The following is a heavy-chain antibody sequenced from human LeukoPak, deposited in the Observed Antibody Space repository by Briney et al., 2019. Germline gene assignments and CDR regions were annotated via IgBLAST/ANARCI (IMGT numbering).Heavy chain of an antibody. CDR2: MNPNSGKT. Sequence: ASVKVSCKASGYPFTSYDINWVRQATGQGLEWMGWMNPNSGKTGYAQKFQGRVTMTRNTSISTAYMELTSLKSEDTAVYFCVSKNYGDYVGQVAFDVWGYGTMVTVSS. CDR3: VSKNYGDYVGQVAFDV. V-gene: IGHV1-8*01. J-gene: IGHJ3*01. D-gene: IGHD4-17*01. CDR1: GYPFTSYD.